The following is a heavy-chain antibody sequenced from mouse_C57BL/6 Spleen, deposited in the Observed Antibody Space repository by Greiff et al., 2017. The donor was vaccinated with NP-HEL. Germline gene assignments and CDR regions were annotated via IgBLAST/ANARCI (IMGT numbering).Heavy chain of an antibody. D-gene: IGHD2-2*01. Sequence: VKLMESGPGLVQPSQSLSITCTVSGFSLTSYGVHWVRQSPGKGLEWLGVIWSGGSTDYNAAFISRLSISKDNSKSQVFFKMNSLQADDTAIYYCARRGVTTHWYFDVWGTGTTVTVSS. CDR2: IWSGGST. CDR1: GFSLTSYG. V-gene: IGHV2-2*01. J-gene: IGHJ1*03. CDR3: ARRGVTTHWYFDV.